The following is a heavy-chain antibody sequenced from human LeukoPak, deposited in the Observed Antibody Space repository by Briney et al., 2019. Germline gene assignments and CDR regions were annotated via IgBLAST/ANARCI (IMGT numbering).Heavy chain of an antibody. J-gene: IGHJ3*02. V-gene: IGHV1-2*02. CDR3: ARVRWELLGGAFDI. D-gene: IGHD1-26*01. CDR1: GYTFTGYY. CDR2: INPNSGDT. Sequence: ASLKVSCKASGYTFTGYYMHWVRQAPGQGLEWMGWINPNSGDTNFAQKFQGRVTMTRDTSISTAYMELSRLRSDDTAVYYCARVRWELLGGAFDIWGQGTMVTVSS.